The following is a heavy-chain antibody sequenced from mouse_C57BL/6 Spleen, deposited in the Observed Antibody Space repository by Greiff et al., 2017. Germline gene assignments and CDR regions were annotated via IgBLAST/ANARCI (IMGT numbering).Heavy chain of an antibody. CDR3: ARGDITSFAY. V-gene: IGHV5-6*01. CDR1: GFTFSSSG. CDR2: ISSGGSYT. J-gene: IGHJ3*01. D-gene: IGHD1-1*01. Sequence: EVQGVESGGDLVKPGGSLKLSCAASGFTFSSSGLSWVRQTPDKRLEWVATISSGGSYTYYPDSVKGRFTISRDNAKNTLYLQMSSLKSEDTAMYYCARGDITSFAYWGQGTLVTVSA.